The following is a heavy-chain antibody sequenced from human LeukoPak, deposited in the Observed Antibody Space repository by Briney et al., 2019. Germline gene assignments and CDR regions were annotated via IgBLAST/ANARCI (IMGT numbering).Heavy chain of an antibody. CDR2: ISDSGGNT. D-gene: IGHD2-15*01. V-gene: IGHV3-23*01. J-gene: IGHJ4*02. CDR1: GFTFSSYA. Sequence: GGSLRLSCAASGFTFSSYAMSWVRQAPGKGLEWVSAISDSGGNTYYADSVKGRFTISRDKSKITLYLQMNSLRAEDTAVYYCAKSLGGYCSGGSCSIDYWGQGILVTVSS. CDR3: AKSLGGYCSGGSCSIDY.